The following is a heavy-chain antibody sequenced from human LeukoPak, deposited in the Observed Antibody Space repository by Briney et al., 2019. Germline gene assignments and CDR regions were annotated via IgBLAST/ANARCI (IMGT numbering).Heavy chain of an antibody. J-gene: IGHJ4*02. CDR3: AREGYSSGWSDC. D-gene: IGHD6-19*01. Sequence: PSETLSLTCTVSGGSISNYYWTWIRQPPGKGLEWIGYINYRGNTNYNPSLKNRVSMSVDMSKNQFSLKLRSVTAADTAVYFCAREGYSSGWSDCWGQGTLVTVSS. CDR1: GGSISNYY. CDR2: INYRGNT. V-gene: IGHV4-59*01.